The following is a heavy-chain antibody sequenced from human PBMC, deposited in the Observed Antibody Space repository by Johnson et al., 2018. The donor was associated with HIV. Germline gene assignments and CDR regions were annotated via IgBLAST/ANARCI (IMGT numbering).Heavy chain of an antibody. V-gene: IGHV3-11*01. CDR1: GFTFSDYY. D-gene: IGHD3-10*01. CDR3: ASVLLWFRGQREYDAFDI. CDR2: ISSSGGGGST. Sequence: QVQLVESGGGLVKPGGSLRLSCAASGFTFSDYYMSWIRQAPGKGLEWVSYISSSGGGGSTYYADSVKGRFTISRDNSKNTLYLQMNSLTAEDTAVYYCASVLLWFRGQREYDAFDIWGQGTMVIVSS. J-gene: IGHJ3*02.